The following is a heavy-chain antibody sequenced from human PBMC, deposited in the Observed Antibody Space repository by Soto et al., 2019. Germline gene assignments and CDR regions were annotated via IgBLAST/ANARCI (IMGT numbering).Heavy chain of an antibody. CDR2: ISGSAGST. J-gene: IGHJ5*02. Sequence: EVQLLESGGGLVQPGGSLRLSCAASGFTFNTYGMSWVRQAPGKGLDWVSTISGSAGSTYYADSVKGRFTISRDNSKNKLYLQMNSLRAEDTAVYYCAKDSSTWSYNWFDPWGQGTLVTVSS. V-gene: IGHV3-23*01. CDR3: AKDSSTWSYNWFDP. CDR1: GFTFNTYG. D-gene: IGHD6-13*01.